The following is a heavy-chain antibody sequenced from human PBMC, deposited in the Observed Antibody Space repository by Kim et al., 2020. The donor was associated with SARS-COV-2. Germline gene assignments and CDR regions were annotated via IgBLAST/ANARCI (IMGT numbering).Heavy chain of an antibody. CDR3: ASMDFWSGSHFDY. D-gene: IGHD3-3*01. V-gene: IGHV3-21*01. Sequence: YADSVEGRFTISRDNAKNSLYLQMNSLRAEDTAVYYCASMDFWSGSHFDYWGQGTLVTVSS. J-gene: IGHJ4*02.